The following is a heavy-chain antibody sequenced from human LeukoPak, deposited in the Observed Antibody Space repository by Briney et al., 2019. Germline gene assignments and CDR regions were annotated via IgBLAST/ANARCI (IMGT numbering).Heavy chain of an antibody. Sequence: ASVKVSCKASGYTFTSYGISWVRQAPGQGLEWMGWISAYNGNTNYAQKLQGRVTMTTDTSTSTAYMELRSLRSDDTAVYHCARDRRLYSPRLASDYWGQGTLVTVSS. D-gene: IGHD6-13*01. CDR1: GYTFTSYG. V-gene: IGHV1-18*01. CDR3: ARDRRLYSPRLASDY. CDR2: ISAYNGNT. J-gene: IGHJ4*02.